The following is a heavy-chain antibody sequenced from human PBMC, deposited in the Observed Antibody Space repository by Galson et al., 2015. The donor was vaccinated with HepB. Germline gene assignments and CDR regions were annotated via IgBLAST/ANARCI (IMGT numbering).Heavy chain of an antibody. V-gene: IGHV3-9*01. Sequence: SLRLSCAASGFTFGGYAMHWVRQAPGKGLEWVSVIWCDRSKIAYADSVRGRFTISRDNAKNSLYLQMNSLRVEDTALYYCAKDRGSWSLLYDLDYWGQGTLVTVSS. J-gene: IGHJ4*02. CDR2: IWCDRSKI. CDR1: GFTFGGYA. CDR3: AKDRGSWSLLYDLDY. D-gene: IGHD6-13*01.